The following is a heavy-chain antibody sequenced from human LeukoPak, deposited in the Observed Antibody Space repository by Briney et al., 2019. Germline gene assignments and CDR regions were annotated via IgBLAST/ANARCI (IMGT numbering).Heavy chain of an antibody. CDR1: GFTFSHYG. V-gene: IGHV3-33*06. CDR3: AKDAQRGFDYSNSLEY. Sequence: RAGGSLRLSRAASGFTFSHYGFHWVRQAPGKGLEWVAVIWSDGTNQFYADSVKGRFTISRDSSQKTVYLEMHSLRTEDTAMYYCAKDAQRGFDYSNSLEYWGPGTLVTVSS. CDR2: IWSDGTNQ. D-gene: IGHD4-11*01. J-gene: IGHJ4*02.